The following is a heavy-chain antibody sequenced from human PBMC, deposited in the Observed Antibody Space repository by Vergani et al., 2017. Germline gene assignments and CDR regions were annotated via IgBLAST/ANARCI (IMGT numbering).Heavy chain of an antibody. CDR3: ANQYSSSLQYYFDY. Sequence: QVQLQESGPGLVKPSETLSLTCTVSGYSISSGYYWGWIRQPPGKGLEWIGSIYYSGSTYYNPSLKSRVTISVDTSKNQFSLKLSSVTAADTAVYYCANQYSSSLQYYFDYWGQGTLVTVSS. V-gene: IGHV4-38-2*02. D-gene: IGHD6-13*01. J-gene: IGHJ4*02. CDR2: IYYSGST. CDR1: GYSISSGYY.